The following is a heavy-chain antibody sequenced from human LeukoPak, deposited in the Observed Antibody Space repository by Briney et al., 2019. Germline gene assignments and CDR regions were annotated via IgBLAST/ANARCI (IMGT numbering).Heavy chain of an antibody. Sequence: SETLSLTCTVSSDSITSHYWSWIRQPPGKGLEWIGYIYYTGTTNYNPSLKSRVTLSVDTSKNQFSLRLSSVTAADTAVYYCAGEVLMRYHYYFDYWGQGTLVTVSS. J-gene: IGHJ4*02. CDR3: AGEVLMRYHYYFDY. V-gene: IGHV4-59*11. CDR2: IYYTGTT. D-gene: IGHD2-2*01. CDR1: SDSITSHY.